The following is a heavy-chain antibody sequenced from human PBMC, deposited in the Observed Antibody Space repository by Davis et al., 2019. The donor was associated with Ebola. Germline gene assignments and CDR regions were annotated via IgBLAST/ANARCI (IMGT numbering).Heavy chain of an antibody. CDR2: ISSSGSTI. CDR3: ARDSGKQLVGWYFDL. Sequence: GESLKISCAASGFTFSDYYMSWIRQAPGKGLEWVSYISSSGSTIYYADSVKGRFTISGDNSKNTLYLQMNSLRAEDTAVYYCARDSGKQLVGWYFDLWGRGTLVTVSS. J-gene: IGHJ2*01. CDR1: GFTFSDYY. D-gene: IGHD6-6*01. V-gene: IGHV3-11*01.